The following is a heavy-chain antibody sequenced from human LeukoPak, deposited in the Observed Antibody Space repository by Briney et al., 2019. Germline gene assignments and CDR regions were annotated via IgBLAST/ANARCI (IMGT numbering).Heavy chain of an antibody. CDR2: MSGDGGVK. J-gene: IGHJ3*01. D-gene: IGHD2-8*02. CDR3: AKDPTAVLASFDL. V-gene: IGHV3-23*01. Sequence: GGSLRLPCVGSGFTFSTYAMSWVRQPAGKGPQWVAGMSGDGGVKYYADFVKGRFAISRDNSKNTLFLQMNTLRAEDTAIYYCAKDPTAVLASFDLWGQGTLVTVSS. CDR1: GFTFSTYA.